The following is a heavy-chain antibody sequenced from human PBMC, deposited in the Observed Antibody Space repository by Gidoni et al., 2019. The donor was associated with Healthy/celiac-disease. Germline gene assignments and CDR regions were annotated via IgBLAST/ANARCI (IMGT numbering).Heavy chain of an antibody. CDR3: AKEVVPAAASYYYGMDV. Sequence: EVQLLESGGGLVQPGGSLRLSCAASGVTFSSYAMSWDRQAPGKGLEWVSAISGSGGSTYYADSVKCRFTISRDNSKNTLYLQMNSLRAEDTAVYYCAKEVVPAAASYYYGMDVWGQGTTVTVSS. V-gene: IGHV3-23*01. CDR1: GVTFSSYA. J-gene: IGHJ6*02. CDR2: ISGSGGST. D-gene: IGHD2-2*01.